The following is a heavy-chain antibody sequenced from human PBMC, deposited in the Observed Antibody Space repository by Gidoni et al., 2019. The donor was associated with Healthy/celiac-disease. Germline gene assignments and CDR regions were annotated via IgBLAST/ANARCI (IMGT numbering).Heavy chain of an antibody. CDR1: AASISSSNW. V-gene: IGHV4-4*02. J-gene: IGHJ4*02. Sequence: QVQLQQSGPGLVKPSRPLSLTYAVSAASISSSNWWSWVRQPPGKGLEWIGEFYHSVSTNYNPSLKSRVTISVDKSKNQFSLKLSSVTAADTAVYYCARGPSNGVVVRVEDWGQGTLVTVSS. CDR3: ARGPSNGVVVRVED. D-gene: IGHD3-3*01. CDR2: FYHSVST.